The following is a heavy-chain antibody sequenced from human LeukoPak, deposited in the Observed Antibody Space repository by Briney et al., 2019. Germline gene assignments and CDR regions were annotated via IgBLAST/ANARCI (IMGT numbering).Heavy chain of an antibody. V-gene: IGHV3-30*02. CDR1: GFTFSSYG. J-gene: IGHJ4*02. CDR3: AKDRSSSWSLDY. CDR2: IRYDGSNK. Sequence: GGSLRLSCAASGFTFSSYGMHWVRQAPGKGLEWVAFIRYDGSNKYYADSVKGRFTISRDNSKNTLYLQMNSLRAEDTAVYYCAKDRSSSWSLDYWGQGTLVTVSS. D-gene: IGHD6-13*01.